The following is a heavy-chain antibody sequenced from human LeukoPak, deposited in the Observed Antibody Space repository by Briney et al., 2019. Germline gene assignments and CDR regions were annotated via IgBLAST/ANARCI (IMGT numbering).Heavy chain of an antibody. CDR1: GGSISSYY. J-gene: IGHJ4*02. V-gene: IGHV4-4*07. CDR2: IYSSGST. CDR3: AGYNYGHFDY. D-gene: IGHD5-18*01. Sequence: SETLSLTCTVSGGSISSYYWNWIRQPAGKGLEWIGRIYSSGSTNYNPSLTSRVTMSVDTSKNQFSLKVRSVTAADTAVYYCAGYNYGHFDYWGQGTLVTVSS.